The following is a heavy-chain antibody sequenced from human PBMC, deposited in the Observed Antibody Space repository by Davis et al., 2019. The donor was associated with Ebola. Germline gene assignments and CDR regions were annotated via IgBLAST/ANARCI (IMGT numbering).Heavy chain of an antibody. CDR1: GFAFSGSA. D-gene: IGHD4-17*01. V-gene: IGHV3-73*01. CDR3: TATVTTDY. Sequence: GGSLRLSCAASGFAFSGSAMHWVRQASGKGLEWVGRIRSKANSYATAYAASVKGRFTISRDDSKNTAYLQMNSLKTEDTAVYYCTATVTTDYWGQGTLVTVSS. J-gene: IGHJ4*02. CDR2: IRSKANSYAT.